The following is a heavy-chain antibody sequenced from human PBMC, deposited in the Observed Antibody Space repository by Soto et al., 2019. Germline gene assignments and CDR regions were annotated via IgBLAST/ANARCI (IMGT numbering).Heavy chain of an antibody. CDR3: ARDQDRITMVRGVTYGMDV. CDR1: GYTFTGYY. J-gene: IGHJ6*02. V-gene: IGHV1-2*04. D-gene: IGHD3-10*01. CDR2: INPNSGGT. Sequence: ASVKVSCKASGYTFTGYYMHWVRQAPGQGLEWMGWINPNSGGTNYAQKFQGWVTMTRDTSISTAYMELSRLRSDDTAVYYCARDQDRITMVRGVTYGMDVWGQGTMVTVS.